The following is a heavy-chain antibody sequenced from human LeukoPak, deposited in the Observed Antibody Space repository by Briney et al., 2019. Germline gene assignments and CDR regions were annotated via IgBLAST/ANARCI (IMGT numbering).Heavy chain of an antibody. CDR3: ARGPQRYCSGGSCYLPDY. V-gene: IGHV1-8*01. CDR1: GYTFTSYD. Sequence: ASVKVSCKASGYTFTSYDINWVRQATGQGLEWMGWMNPNSGNTGYAQKFQGRVTMTRNTSISTAYMELSSLRSEDTAVYYCARGPQRYCSGGSCYLPDYWGQGTLVTVSS. D-gene: IGHD2-15*01. CDR2: MNPNSGNT. J-gene: IGHJ4*02.